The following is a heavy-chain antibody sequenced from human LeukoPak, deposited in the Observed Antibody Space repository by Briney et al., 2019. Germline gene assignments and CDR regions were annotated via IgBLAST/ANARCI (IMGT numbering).Heavy chain of an antibody. D-gene: IGHD6-13*01. V-gene: IGHV3-30-3*01. J-gene: IGHJ4*02. CDR1: GFTFSSYA. Sequence: GRSLRLSCAASGFTFSSYAMHWVRQAPGKGLEWVAVISHDGSNKYYADSVKGRFTISRDNSKNTLYLQMNSLRAEDTAVYYCARGIAAAGKWNYFDYWGQGTLVTVSS. CDR3: ARGIAAAGKWNYFDY. CDR2: ISHDGSNK.